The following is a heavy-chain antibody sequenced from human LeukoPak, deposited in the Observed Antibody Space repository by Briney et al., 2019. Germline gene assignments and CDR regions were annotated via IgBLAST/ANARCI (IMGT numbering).Heavy chain of an antibody. J-gene: IGHJ4*02. CDR3: ARGVLRYFDWLLRFFDY. CDR1: GGSISSSNW. D-gene: IGHD3-9*01. Sequence: SETLSLTCAVSGGSISSSNWWSWVRQPPGKGLEWIGEIYHSGSTNYNPSLKSRVTISVDKSKNQFSLKLSSVTAADTAVYYCARGVLRYFDWLLRFFDYWGQGTLVTVSS. CDR2: IYHSGST. V-gene: IGHV4-4*02.